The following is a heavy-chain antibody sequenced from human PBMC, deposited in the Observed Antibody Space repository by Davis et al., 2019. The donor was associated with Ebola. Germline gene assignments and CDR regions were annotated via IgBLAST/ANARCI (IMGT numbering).Heavy chain of an antibody. J-gene: IGHJ5*02. D-gene: IGHD2-15*01. Sequence: GESLKISCAASGFTFSSYAMSWVRQAPGKGLEWVSAISGSGGSTYYADSVKGRFTISRDNSKNTLYLQMNSLRAEDTAVYYCARVVVVAATPWFDPWGQGTLVIVSS. V-gene: IGHV3-23*01. CDR3: ARVVVVAATPWFDP. CDR2: ISGSGGST. CDR1: GFTFSSYA.